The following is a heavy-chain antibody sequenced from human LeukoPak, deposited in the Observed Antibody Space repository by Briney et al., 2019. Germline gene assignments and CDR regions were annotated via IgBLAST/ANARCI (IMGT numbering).Heavy chain of an antibody. Sequence: GGSLRLSCAASGFTFSDYYMSWMRQPPGKGLEWVSYISSSGTTIYYADSVRGRFTVSRDNAKNSLYLQMDSLSAEDTAVYYCASLRGVNRWGQGTLVTVSS. CDR1: GFTFSDYY. CDR2: ISSSGTTI. CDR3: ASLRGVNR. D-gene: IGHD3-10*01. V-gene: IGHV3-11*01. J-gene: IGHJ4*02.